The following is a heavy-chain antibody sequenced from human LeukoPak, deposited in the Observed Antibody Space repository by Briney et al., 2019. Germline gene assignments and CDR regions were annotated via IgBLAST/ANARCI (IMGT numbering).Heavy chain of an antibody. Sequence: ASVKVSCKASGYTFTGYYMLWVRQAPGQGLEWMGWINPNSGGTNYAQKFQGRVTMTRDTSISTAYMELSRLRSDDTAVYYCARQNPHTNWFDPWGQGTLVTVSS. J-gene: IGHJ5*02. CDR1: GYTFTGYY. V-gene: IGHV1-2*02. D-gene: IGHD2/OR15-2a*01. CDR2: INPNSGGT. CDR3: ARQNPHTNWFDP.